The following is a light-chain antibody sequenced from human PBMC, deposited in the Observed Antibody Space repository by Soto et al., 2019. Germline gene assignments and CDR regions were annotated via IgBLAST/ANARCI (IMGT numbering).Light chain of an antibody. V-gene: IGKV3-11*01. CDR1: QSVSSY. J-gene: IGKJ2*01. CDR3: QQRSNWPPYN. Sequence: EIVLTQSPATLSLSPGERATLSCRASQSVSSYFAWYQQKPGQAPMLLIYDASIRATGIPARFSGSGSGTDFTLTSSSLEPEDFAVYYWQQRSNWPPYNFGQGTKLEIK. CDR2: DAS.